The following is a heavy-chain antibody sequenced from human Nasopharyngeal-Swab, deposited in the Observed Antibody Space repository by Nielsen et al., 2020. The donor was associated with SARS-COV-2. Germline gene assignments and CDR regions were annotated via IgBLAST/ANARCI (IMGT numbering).Heavy chain of an antibody. Sequence: SETLSLTCTVSGGSISSGGYYWSWIRQHPGKGLEWFGYIYYSGSTYSNPSLKSRVTISVDTSKNQFSLKLSSVTAADTAVYYCARDSLTGDFFDYWGQGTLVTVSS. D-gene: IGHD7-27*01. CDR3: ARDSLTGDFFDY. CDR1: GGSISSGGYY. V-gene: IGHV4-31*03. CDR2: IYYSGST. J-gene: IGHJ4*02.